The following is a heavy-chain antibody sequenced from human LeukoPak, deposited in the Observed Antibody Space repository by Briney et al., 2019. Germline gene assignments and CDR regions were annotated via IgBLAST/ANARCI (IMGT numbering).Heavy chain of an antibody. V-gene: IGHV4-39*01. CDR2: IYYSGST. J-gene: IGHJ4*02. D-gene: IGHD1-26*01. CDR3: AGDRGSHFDY. CDR1: GGSISSSSYY. Sequence: SETLSLTCTVSGGSISSSSYYWGWIRQPPGKGLEWIGSIYYSGSTYYNPSLKSRVTISVDTSKNQFSLKLSSVTAADTAVYYCAGDRGSHFDYWGQGTLVTVSS.